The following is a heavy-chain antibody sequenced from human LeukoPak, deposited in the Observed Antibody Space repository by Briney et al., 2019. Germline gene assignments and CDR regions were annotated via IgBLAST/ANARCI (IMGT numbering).Heavy chain of an antibody. V-gene: IGHV1-69*01. CDR2: IIPIFGTA. Sequence: SVTVSCKASGGTFSSYAISWVRQAPGQGLEWMGGIIPIFGTANYAQKFQGRVTITADESTSTAYMELSSLRSEDTAVYYCAAYCSSTSCQLSFDYWGQGTLVTVSS. CDR3: AAYCSSTSCQLSFDY. CDR1: GGTFSSYA. D-gene: IGHD2-2*01. J-gene: IGHJ4*02.